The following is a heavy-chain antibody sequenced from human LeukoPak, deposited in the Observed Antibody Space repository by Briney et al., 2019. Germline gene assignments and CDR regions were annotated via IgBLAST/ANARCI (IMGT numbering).Heavy chain of an antibody. V-gene: IGHV3-53*01. CDR3: AGDFGLGYCDRTSCYGWFDP. CDR1: GFTVSSKY. D-gene: IGHD2-2*01. CDR2: IFSGNNA. Sequence: GGSLILSCAASGFTVSSKYMGWARQAPGKGLEWVSVIFSGNNAYYEDSVKGRFTISRDNAKNTVYLQMDSLRAEDTAVYYCAGDFGLGYCDRTSCYGWFDPWGQGTLVTVSS. J-gene: IGHJ5*02.